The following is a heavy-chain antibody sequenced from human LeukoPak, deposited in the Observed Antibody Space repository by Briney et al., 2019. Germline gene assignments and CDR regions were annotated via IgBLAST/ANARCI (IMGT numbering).Heavy chain of an antibody. Sequence: GGSLRLSCAASGFTFSSYGMHWVRQAPGKGLEWVALIRYDGSNKYYADSVKGRFTISRDNSKNTLYLQMNSLRAEDTAVYYCAKAPELYSSSDYWGQGTLVTVSS. J-gene: IGHJ4*02. D-gene: IGHD6-6*01. CDR2: IRYDGSNK. CDR1: GFTFSSYG. V-gene: IGHV3-30*02. CDR3: AKAPELYSSSDY.